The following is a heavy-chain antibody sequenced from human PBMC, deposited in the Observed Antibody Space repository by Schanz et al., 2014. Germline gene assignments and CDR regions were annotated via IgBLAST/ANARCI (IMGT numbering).Heavy chain of an antibody. CDR1: GFPFDTYI. Sequence: EVQVVESGGGLVKPGGSLRLSCAASGFPFDTYIMKWVRQAPGKGLEWVSAISGSGGSTYYADSVKGRFTISRDNSKNTLYLQMNSLRAEDTAVYYCARPLGPNYYYYGLDVWGQGTTVTVSS. J-gene: IGHJ6*02. V-gene: IGHV3-23*04. CDR3: ARPLGPNYYYYGLDV. CDR2: ISGSGGST.